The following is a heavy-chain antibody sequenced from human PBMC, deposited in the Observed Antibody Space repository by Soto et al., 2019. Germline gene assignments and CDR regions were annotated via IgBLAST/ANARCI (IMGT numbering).Heavy chain of an antibody. Sequence: PSETLSLTCTVSGGSISSYYWSWIRQPPGKGLEWIGYIYYSGSTNYNPSLKSRVTISVDASKNQFSLKLSSVTAADTAVYYCARLNIVVVPAAFWFDPWGQGTLVTVS. D-gene: IGHD2-2*01. CDR2: IYYSGST. V-gene: IGHV4-59*01. CDR3: ARLNIVVVPAAFWFDP. J-gene: IGHJ5*02. CDR1: GGSISSYY.